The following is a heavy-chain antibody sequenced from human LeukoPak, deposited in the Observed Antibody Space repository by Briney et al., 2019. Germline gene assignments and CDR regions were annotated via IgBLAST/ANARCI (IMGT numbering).Heavy chain of an antibody. D-gene: IGHD2-15*01. Sequence: GGSLRLSCAASGFTVSSNYMSWVRQAPGKGLEWVSVIYSGGSTYYADSVKGRFTISRDNSKNTLYLQMNSLRAEDTAVYYCARDNEVVAATGAFDIWGQGTMVTVSS. V-gene: IGHV3-66*01. J-gene: IGHJ3*02. CDR3: ARDNEVVAATGAFDI. CDR1: GFTVSSNY. CDR2: IYSGGST.